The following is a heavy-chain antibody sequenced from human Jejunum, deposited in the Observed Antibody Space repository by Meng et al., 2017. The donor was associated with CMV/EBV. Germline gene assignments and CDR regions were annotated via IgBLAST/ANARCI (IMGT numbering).Heavy chain of an antibody. Sequence: SGFSVSSTYMTWVRQVPGKGLEWVSILYSGGFTYYAGSVKGRFTISRDNSKNTVFLQRNSLRAEDTAIYYCASPYNSTSAEYFRQWGQGTRVTVSS. V-gene: IGHV3-53*01. CDR1: GFSVSSTY. D-gene: IGHD2/OR15-2a*01. J-gene: IGHJ1*01. CDR3: ASPYNSTSAEYFRQ. CDR2: LYSGGFT.